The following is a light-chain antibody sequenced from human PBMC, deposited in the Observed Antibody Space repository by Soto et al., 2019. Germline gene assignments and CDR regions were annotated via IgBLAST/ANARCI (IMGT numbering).Light chain of an antibody. CDR2: DAS. V-gene: IGKV1-5*01. Sequence: DIPMTQSPSTLPASVGDRVTITCRASQSISSWLAWYQQKPGKAPKLLIYDASSLESGVPSRFSGSGSGTEFTLTISSLQPDDFATYYCQQYNSYSGTFGQGTKVDIK. J-gene: IGKJ1*01. CDR3: QQYNSYSGT. CDR1: QSISSW.